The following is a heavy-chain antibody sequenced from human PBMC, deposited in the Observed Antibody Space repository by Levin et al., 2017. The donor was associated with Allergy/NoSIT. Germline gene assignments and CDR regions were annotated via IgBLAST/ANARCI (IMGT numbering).Heavy chain of an antibody. D-gene: IGHD3-10*01. J-gene: IGHJ4*02. CDR3: ARDGWGFGELLEYFDY. V-gene: IGHV3-21*01. Sequence: GESLKISCAASGFSFSRYSMNWVRQAPGKGLEWVSSISISGTYIYYADSVKGRFTISRDNAKNSLYLQMNSLRAEDTAVYYCARDGWGFGELLEYFDYWGQGNLVTVSS. CDR2: ISISGTYI. CDR1: GFSFSRYS.